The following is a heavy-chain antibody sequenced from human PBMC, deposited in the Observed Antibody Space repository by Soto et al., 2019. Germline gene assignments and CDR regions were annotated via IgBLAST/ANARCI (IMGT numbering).Heavy chain of an antibody. D-gene: IGHD6-13*01. V-gene: IGHV1-69*13. J-gene: IGHJ5*02. CDR1: GGTFSSYA. Sequence: SVKVSCKASGGTFSSYAISWVRQAPGQGLEWMGGIIPIFGTANYAQKLQGRVTITADESTSTAYMELSSLRSEDTAVYYCARTGENVLKIAAAVYWFDPWGQGTLVTVSS. CDR2: IIPIFGTA. CDR3: ARTGENVLKIAAAVYWFDP.